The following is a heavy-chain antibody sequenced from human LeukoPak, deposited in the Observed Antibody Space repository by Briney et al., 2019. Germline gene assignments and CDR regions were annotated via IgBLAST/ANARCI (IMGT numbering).Heavy chain of an antibody. CDR2: IKSKTDGGTT. CDR3: TTVLRHYYYYYYMDV. CDR1: GFTFSNAW. V-gene: IGHV3-15*01. J-gene: IGHJ6*03. Sequence: GGSLRLSCAASGFTFSNAWMSWVRQAPGKGLEWVGRIKSKTDGGTTDYAAPVKGRFTISRDDSKNTLYLQMNSLKTEDTAVYYCTTVLRHYYYYYYMDVWGKGTTVTVSS.